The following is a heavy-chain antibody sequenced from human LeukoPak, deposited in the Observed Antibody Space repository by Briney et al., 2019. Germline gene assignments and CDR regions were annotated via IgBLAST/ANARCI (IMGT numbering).Heavy chain of an antibody. V-gene: IGHV3-53*01. CDR3: ARSPLWFGESTYYFDY. CDR1: GFTFDDYA. D-gene: IGHD3-10*01. Sequence: GGSLRLSCAASGFTFDDYAMHWVRQAPGKGLEWVSVIYSGGSTYYADSVKGRFTISRDNSKNTLYLQMNSLRAEDTAVYYCARSPLWFGESTYYFDYWGQGTLVTVSS. CDR2: IYSGGST. J-gene: IGHJ4*02.